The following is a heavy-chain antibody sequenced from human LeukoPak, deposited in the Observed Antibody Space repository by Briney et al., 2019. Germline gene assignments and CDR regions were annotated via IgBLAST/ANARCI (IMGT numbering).Heavy chain of an antibody. J-gene: IGHJ3*02. CDR2: IWCDGSNK. D-gene: IGHD4-23*01. CDR1: GFTFSNYD. V-gene: IGHV3-33*01. Sequence: GRSLRLSCAASGFTFSNYDMHWVRQAPGKGLEWVAVIWCDGSNKYYADSVKGRFTISRDNSKNTLYLQMNSLRAEDTAVYYCARDDYGGKLDIWGQGTVVTVSS. CDR3: ARDDYGGKLDI.